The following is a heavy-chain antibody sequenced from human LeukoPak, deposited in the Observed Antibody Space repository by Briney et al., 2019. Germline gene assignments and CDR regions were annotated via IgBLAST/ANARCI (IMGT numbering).Heavy chain of an antibody. CDR1: GFTFSDYY. D-gene: IGHD2-15*01. Sequence: PGGSLRLSCAASGFTFSDYYMSWIRQAPGKGLEWLSYISSSGSTIYYADSVKGRFTVSRDNAKNSLYLQMNSLRAEDTAVYYCTRVARYCSGGICYSGYWGQGTLVTVSS. CDR2: ISSSGSTI. CDR3: TRVARYCSGGICYSGY. V-gene: IGHV3-11*04. J-gene: IGHJ4*02.